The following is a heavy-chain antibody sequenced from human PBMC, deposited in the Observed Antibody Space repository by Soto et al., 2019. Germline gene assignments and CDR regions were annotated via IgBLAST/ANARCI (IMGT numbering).Heavy chain of an antibody. J-gene: IGHJ4*02. CDR3: AKGGRQWLVTSDFNY. CDR1: EFIFRDYY. V-gene: IGHV3-11*06. CDR2: ISASGNYT. Sequence: GGSLRLSCGASEFIFRDYYMSWIRQAPGKGLEWVSYISASGNYTKYADSVKGRFTISRDSSKNTVSLEMTSLRAEDTAVYYCAKGGRQWLVTSDFNYWGQGALVTVSS. D-gene: IGHD6-19*01.